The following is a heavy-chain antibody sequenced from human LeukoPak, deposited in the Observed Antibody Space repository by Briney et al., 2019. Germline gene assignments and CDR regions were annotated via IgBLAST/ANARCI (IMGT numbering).Heavy chain of an antibody. D-gene: IGHD4-23*01. J-gene: IGHJ4*02. Sequence: PSETLSLTCTVSGGSISSYYWSWIRQPPGKGLEWIGYIYYSGSTNYNPSLKSRVTISVDTSKNQFSLKLSSVTAADTAVYYCARDTTVVTPKGATFDYWGQGTLVTVSS. CDR1: GGSISSYY. CDR2: IYYSGST. CDR3: ARDTTVVTPKGATFDY. V-gene: IGHV4-59*12.